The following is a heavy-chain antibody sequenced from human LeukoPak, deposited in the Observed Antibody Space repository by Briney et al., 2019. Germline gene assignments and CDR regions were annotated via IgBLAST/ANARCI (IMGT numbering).Heavy chain of an antibody. Sequence: GESLKISCKVSGYSFTSYWIGWVRQMPGKGLEWMGIINPRDSDTEYSPSFQGQVTISVDKSISTAYLQWSSLKASDTAMYYCARQSVDGRYTFDYWGQGTLVTVSS. CDR2: INPRDSDT. V-gene: IGHV5-51*01. D-gene: IGHD3-16*02. CDR3: ARQSVDGRYTFDY. CDR1: GYSFTSYW. J-gene: IGHJ4*02.